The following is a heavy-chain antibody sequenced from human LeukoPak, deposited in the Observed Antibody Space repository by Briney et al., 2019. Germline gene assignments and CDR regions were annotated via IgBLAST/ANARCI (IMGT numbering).Heavy chain of an antibody. CDR1: GITLSNYG. CDR3: VRGPGGSGAAGSPSYYFPMDV. J-gene: IGHJ6*02. Sequence: EGSLRLSCAVSGITLSNYGMSWVRQAPGKGLEWVAGISDSGGSTKYADSVKGRFTISRDNPKNTLFLQMNSLTTEDTAVYYCVRGPGGSGAAGSPSYYFPMDVWGQGTTVTVSS. V-gene: IGHV3-23*01. CDR2: ISDSGGST. D-gene: IGHD4-23*01.